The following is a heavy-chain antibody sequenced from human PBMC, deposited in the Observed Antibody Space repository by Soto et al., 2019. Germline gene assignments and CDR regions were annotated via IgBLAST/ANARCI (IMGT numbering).Heavy chain of an antibody. D-gene: IGHD2-21*02. CDR2: ISAYNGNT. CDR3: ARGGRAHSGGDSYPNTFDY. J-gene: IGHJ4*02. CDR1: GYTFTSHG. Sequence: QIQLVQSGAEVKKPGASVKVSCKASGYTFTSHGIGWVRQAPGQGPEWMGWISAYNGNTNYVQKLQGRVTMTTVTPKTTAYIELRGLRSDDTAVTYCARGGRAHSGGDSYPNTFDYWGQGTLVTVSS. V-gene: IGHV1-18*01.